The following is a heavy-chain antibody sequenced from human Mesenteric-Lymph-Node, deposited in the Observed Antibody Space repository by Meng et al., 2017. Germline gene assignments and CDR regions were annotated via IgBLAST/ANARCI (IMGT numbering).Heavy chain of an antibody. Sequence: GGSLRLSCAASGFTFSSYSMNWVRQAPGKGREWVSSISSSSSYIYYADSVKGRFTISRDNAKNSLYLQMNSLTAEDTAVYYCAKFLLYGSGSSKWFDPWGQGTLVTVSS. V-gene: IGHV3-21*04. CDR3: AKFLLYGSGSSKWFDP. J-gene: IGHJ5*02. CDR2: ISSSSSYI. CDR1: GFTFSSYS. D-gene: IGHD3-10*01.